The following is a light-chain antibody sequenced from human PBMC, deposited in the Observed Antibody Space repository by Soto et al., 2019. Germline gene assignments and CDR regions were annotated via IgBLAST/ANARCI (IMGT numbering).Light chain of an antibody. CDR2: GAS. V-gene: IGKV3-20*01. Sequence: EILLTQSPGTLSLSPGERATLSCRASQRVSSTYLAWYQQKPGQAPRLLIHGASPRAPGFPARFSGSGSGTDFTLTISSLQSEDFAVYYCQQYGSSSINFGQGTRLEIK. CDR1: QRVSSTY. CDR3: QQYGSSSIN. J-gene: IGKJ5*01.